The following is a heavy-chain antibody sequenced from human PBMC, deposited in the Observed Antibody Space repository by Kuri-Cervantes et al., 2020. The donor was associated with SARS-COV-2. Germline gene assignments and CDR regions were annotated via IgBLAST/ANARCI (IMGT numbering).Heavy chain of an antibody. CDR3: ARGHIGVVPSPFLGLGPHSYYYHMDV. V-gene: IGHV4-34*01. CDR2: INHSGGT. J-gene: IGHJ6*02. Sequence: SETLSLTCAASGFTFSSYGMHWVRQPPGKGLEWIGEINHSGGTKYKASLKGRVSISVDASKNQISLKLTSATAADAAVYYCARGHIGVVPSPFLGLGPHSYYYHMDVWGQGTTVTVSS. CDR1: GFTFSSYG. D-gene: IGHD2-2*01.